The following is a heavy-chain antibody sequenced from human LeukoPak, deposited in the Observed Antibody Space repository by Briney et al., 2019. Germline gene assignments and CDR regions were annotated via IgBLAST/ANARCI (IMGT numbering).Heavy chain of an antibody. CDR1: GGSMSSSHSY. J-gene: IGHJ3*02. V-gene: IGHV4-39*07. D-gene: IGHD1-26*01. CDR2: ISNSGTT. CDR3: ARYIVSYPHDAFDI. Sequence: SETLSLTCTVSGGSMSSSHSYWVWIRQPPGKGQEWIGSISNSGTTYYNPSLKSRVTISVDTSKKQFSLKLSSVTAADTAFYYCARYIVSYPHDAFDIWGQGTMVTVSS.